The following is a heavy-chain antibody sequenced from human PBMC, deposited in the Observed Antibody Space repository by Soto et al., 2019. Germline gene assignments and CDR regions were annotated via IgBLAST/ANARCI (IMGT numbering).Heavy chain of an antibody. CDR3: VSDRGYGHAYVPYS. CDR2: ISYDGGLQ. CDR1: GFTFSSYG. V-gene: IGHV3-30*03. Sequence: QAQLVESGGGVVQPGRSLRLSCAASGFTFSSYGMHWVRQAPGTGLEWVAVISYDGGLQHYADSVKGRFTISRDNSKHMVLLQMKSLRAEDTAVYYCVSDRGYGHAYVPYSGGQGTLGSVSS. D-gene: IGHD5-18*01. J-gene: IGHJ5*01.